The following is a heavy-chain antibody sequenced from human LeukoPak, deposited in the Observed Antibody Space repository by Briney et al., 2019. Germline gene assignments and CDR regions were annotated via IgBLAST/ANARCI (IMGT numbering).Heavy chain of an antibody. CDR1: SGSISTSNYY. CDR2: IFYSGST. V-gene: IGHV4-39*07. Sequence: ASETLSLTCTVSSGSISTSNYYWGWVRQPPGKALEWIGNIFYSGSTYYSPSLKSRVTISVDTSQNQFSLKLSSVTAADTAVYYCARVRRFGAGIDYWGQRTLVTVSS. J-gene: IGHJ4*02. CDR3: ARVRRFGAGIDY. D-gene: IGHD3-10*01.